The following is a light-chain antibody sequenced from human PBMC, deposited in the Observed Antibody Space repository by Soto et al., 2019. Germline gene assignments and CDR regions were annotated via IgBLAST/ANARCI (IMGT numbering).Light chain of an antibody. CDR2: GSS. CDR1: QTFGGIY. V-gene: IGKV3-20*01. CDR3: QQYGSSLLT. J-gene: IGKJ4*01. Sequence: EIVLTQSPGTLSLSPGERATLSCRASQTFGGIYVAWYQQKLGQAPRLLIYGSSIWATGIPDRFSGSGSGTDFTLTISRLEPEDFAMYYCQQYGSSLLTFGGGTRVEIK.